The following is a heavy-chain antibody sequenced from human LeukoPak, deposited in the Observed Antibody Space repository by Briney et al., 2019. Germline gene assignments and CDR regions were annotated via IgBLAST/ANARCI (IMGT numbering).Heavy chain of an antibody. CDR1: GFTFSSYA. CDR3: ARDLTVGATGH. V-gene: IGHV3-30-3*01. D-gene: IGHD1-26*01. CDR2: ISYDGSNK. J-gene: IGHJ4*02. Sequence: GGSLRLSCAASGFTFSSYAMHWVRQAPGKGLEWVAVISYDGSNKYYADSVKGRFTISRDNSKNTLYLQMNSLRAEDTAVYYCARDLTVGATGHWGQGTLVTVPS.